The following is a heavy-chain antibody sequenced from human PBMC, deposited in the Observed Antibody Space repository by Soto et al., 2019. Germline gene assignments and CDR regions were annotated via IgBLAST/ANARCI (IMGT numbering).Heavy chain of an antibody. CDR3: ARDGNVDTAMVVYYYYGMEV. J-gene: IGHJ6*02. CDR2: IWYDGSNK. CDR1: GFTFSSYG. V-gene: IGHV3-33*01. Sequence: QVQLVESGGGVVQPGRSLRLSCAASGFTFSSYGMHWVRQAPGKGLEWVAVIWYDGSNKYYADSVKGRFTISRDNSKNTLYLQMNSLRAEDTAVYYCARDGNVDTAMVVYYYYGMEVWGQGTTVTVSS. D-gene: IGHD5-18*01.